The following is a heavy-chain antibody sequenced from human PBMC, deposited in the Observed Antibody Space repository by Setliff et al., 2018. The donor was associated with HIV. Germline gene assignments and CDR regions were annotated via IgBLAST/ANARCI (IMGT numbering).Heavy chain of an antibody. CDR1: GASVVSGGYY. Sequence: SETLSLTCSVSGASVVSGGYYWSWIRQHPEKGLEWIGYIYYSGTTTYNPSLRSRVTISLDTSLNQFSLKVNSVTAADTAVYYCASSTRKSFDFWTDSRTTYPPYYFDYWGQGTLGTVS. CDR3: ASSTRKSFDFWTDSRTTYPPYYFDY. J-gene: IGHJ4*02. CDR2: IYYSGTT. V-gene: IGHV4-31*03. D-gene: IGHD3-3*01.